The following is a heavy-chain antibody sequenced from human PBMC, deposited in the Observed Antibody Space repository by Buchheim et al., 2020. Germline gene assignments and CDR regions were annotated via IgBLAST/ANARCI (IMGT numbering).Heavy chain of an antibody. CDR3: AKDLRVTYSYGSTPGY. J-gene: IGHJ4*02. V-gene: IGHV3-23*01. D-gene: IGHD5-18*01. CDR1: GFTFSSYA. Sequence: EVQLLESGGGLVQPGGSLRLSCAASGFTFSSYAMSWFRQAPGKGLEWVSAISGSGGSTYYADSVKGRFTISRDNSKNTPYLQMNSLRAEDTAVYYCAKDLRVTYSYGSTPGYWGQRTL. CDR2: ISGSGGST.